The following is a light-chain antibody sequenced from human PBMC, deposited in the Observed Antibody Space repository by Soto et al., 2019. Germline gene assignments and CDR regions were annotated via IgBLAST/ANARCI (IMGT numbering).Light chain of an antibody. J-gene: IGLJ1*01. CDR2: DVS. V-gene: IGLV2-11*01. CDR3: CSYAGSYTFSYV. CDR1: RSDVGGYNY. Sequence: QSVLTQPRSVSGSPGQSVTISCTGTRSDVGGYNYVSWYQQHPGKAPKLMIYDVSKRPSGVPDRFSGSKSGNTASLTISGLQAEDEADYYCCSYAGSYTFSYVFGTGTKVTVL.